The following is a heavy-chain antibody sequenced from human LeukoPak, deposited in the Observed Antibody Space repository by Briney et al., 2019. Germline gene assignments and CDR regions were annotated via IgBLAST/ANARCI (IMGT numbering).Heavy chain of an antibody. CDR2: INPNSGGT. CDR1: GYTFTGYY. V-gene: IGHV1-2*02. CDR3: ARANMVRGVGLFFDRNWFDP. J-gene: IGHJ5*02. Sequence: ASVTVSCKASGYTFTGYYMHWVPQAPGQGLEGMGWINPNSGGTNYAQKSQGRVTMTRDTSISTAYMELSRLRSHDTAVYYCARANMVRGVGLFFDRNWFDPGGQGTLVTVSS. D-gene: IGHD3-10*01.